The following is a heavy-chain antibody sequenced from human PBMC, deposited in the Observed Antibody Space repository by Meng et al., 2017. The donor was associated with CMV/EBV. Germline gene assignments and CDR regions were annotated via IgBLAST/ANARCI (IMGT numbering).Heavy chain of an antibody. CDR2: INHSGST. CDR1: GGSFSGHY. CDR3: ARLKLGYCSSTSCYAPYYYYGMDV. V-gene: IGHV4-34*01. J-gene: IGHJ6*02. D-gene: IGHD2-2*01. Sequence: SETLSLTCAVYGGSFSGHYWSWTRQPPGKGLEWFGEINHSGSTNYNPSLKSRVTISVDTSKNQFSLKLSSVTAADTAVYYCARLKLGYCSSTSCYAPYYYYGMDVWGQGTTVTVSS.